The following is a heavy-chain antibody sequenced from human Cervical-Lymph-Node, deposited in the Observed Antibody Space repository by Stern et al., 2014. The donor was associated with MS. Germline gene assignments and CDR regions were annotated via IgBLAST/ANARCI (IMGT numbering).Heavy chain of an antibody. Sequence: VQLVESGGGVVQPGRSLRLSCAASGFTFSTYAMSWVRQAPVNGLEGVAITSHDGSNQYYADSVKGRFTISRDNSNNTLYLQLNSLRPEDTAIYYCARTSLRKVRGVKYHNGLDVWGQGTTVTVSS. CDR1: GFTFSTYA. CDR2: TSHDGSNQ. J-gene: IGHJ6*02. V-gene: IGHV3-30*01. CDR3: ARTSLRKVRGVKYHNGLDV. D-gene: IGHD3-10*01.